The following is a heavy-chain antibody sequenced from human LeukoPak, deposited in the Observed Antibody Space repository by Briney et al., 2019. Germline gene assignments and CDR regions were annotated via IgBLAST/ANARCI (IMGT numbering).Heavy chain of an antibody. CDR1: GFTFSSYG. CDR3: ARGIYCSSTSCYPHPFDY. J-gene: IGHJ4*02. D-gene: IGHD2-2*01. CDR2: IWYVGSNK. Sequence: GGSLRLSCAASGFTFSSYGMHWVRQAPGKGLEWVAVIWYVGSNKYYADSVKGRFTISRDNSKNTLYLQMNSLRAEDTAVYYCARGIYCSSTSCYPHPFDYWGQGTLVTVSS. V-gene: IGHV3-33*01.